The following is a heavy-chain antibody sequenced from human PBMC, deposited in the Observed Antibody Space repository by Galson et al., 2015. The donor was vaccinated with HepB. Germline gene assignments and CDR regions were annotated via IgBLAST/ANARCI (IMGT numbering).Heavy chain of an antibody. V-gene: IGHV3-48*02. J-gene: IGHJ4*02. CDR1: GSTFSSYS. CDR2: ISSSSSTI. CDR3: ARDELKEVAAAGTGY. D-gene: IGHD6-13*01. Sequence: SLRLSCAASGSTFSSYSMNWVRQAPGKGLEWVSYISSSSSTIYYADSVKGRFTISRDNAKNSLYLQMNSLRDEDTAVYYCARDELKEVAAAGTGYWGQGTLVTVSS.